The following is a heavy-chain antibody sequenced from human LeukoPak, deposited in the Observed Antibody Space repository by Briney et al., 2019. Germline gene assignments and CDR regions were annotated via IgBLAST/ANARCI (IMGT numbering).Heavy chain of an antibody. V-gene: IGHV3-9*01. CDR3: AKSSPLTSGYSYGPNPGLDY. J-gene: IGHJ4*02. CDR2: ISRNSGSI. Sequence: GRSLRLSCAASGFTFDDYAMHWVPQAPGRGLEWGSGISRNSGSIGYADSVKGRFTISRDNAKHTLYLQMNSLRAEDTAVYYCAKSSPLTSGYSYGPNPGLDYWGQGTRVTVSS. CDR1: GFTFDDYA. D-gene: IGHD5-18*01.